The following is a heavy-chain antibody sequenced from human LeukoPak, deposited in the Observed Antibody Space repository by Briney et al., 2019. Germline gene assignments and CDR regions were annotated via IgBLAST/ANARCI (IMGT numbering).Heavy chain of an antibody. J-gene: IGHJ4*02. V-gene: IGHV3-21*01. D-gene: IGHD5-24*01. CDR2: ISSSSSYI. CDR1: GFTFSSYS. CDR3: ARDQVEMATIGRFDY. Sequence: PGGSLRLSCAASGFTFSSYSMNWVRQAPGKGLEWVSSISSSSSYIYYADSVKGRFTISRDNAKNSLYLQMNSLRAEDTAVYYCARDQVEMATIGRFDYWGQGTLVTVSS.